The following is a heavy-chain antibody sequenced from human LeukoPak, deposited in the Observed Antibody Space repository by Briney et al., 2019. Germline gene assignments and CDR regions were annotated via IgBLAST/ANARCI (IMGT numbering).Heavy chain of an antibody. CDR1: GFTVSSNY. J-gene: IGHJ4*02. V-gene: IGHV3-66*01. CDR3: TRGPGYDYVWGSFRADY. Sequence: GGSLRLSCAASGFTVSSNYMSWVRQAPGKGLEWVSVIYSGGSTYYADSVKGRFTISRDNSKNTVYLQMNSLRAEDTAVYYCTRGPGYDYVWGSFRADYWGQGTLVTVSS. CDR2: IYSGGST. D-gene: IGHD3-16*02.